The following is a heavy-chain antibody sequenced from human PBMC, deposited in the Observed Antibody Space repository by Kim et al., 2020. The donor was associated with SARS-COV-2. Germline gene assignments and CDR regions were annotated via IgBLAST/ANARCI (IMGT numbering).Heavy chain of an antibody. CDR1: GYSFTSYW. J-gene: IGHJ5*02. D-gene: IGHD3-22*01. CDR2: IYPGDSDT. V-gene: IGHV5-51*01. CDR3: ARLTYYYDSRGYGINLFDP. Sequence: GESLKISCKGSGYSFTSYWIGWVRQMPGKGLEWMGIIYPGDSDTRYSPSFQGQVTISADKSISTAYLQWSSLKASDTALYYCARLTYYYDSRGYGINLFDPWGQGPLVTVSS.